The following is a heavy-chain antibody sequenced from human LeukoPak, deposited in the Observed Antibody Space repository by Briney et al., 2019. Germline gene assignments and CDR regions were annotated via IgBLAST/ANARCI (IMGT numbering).Heavy chain of an antibody. Sequence: GASVKVSCKASGGTFSSYAISWVRQAPGQGLEWMGGIIPIFGTANYAQKFQGRVTITADKSTSTAYMELSSLRSEDTAVYYCARDIKEYYYDSSGNFDYWGQGTLVTVSS. CDR3: ARDIKEYYYDSSGNFDY. CDR1: GGTFSSYA. D-gene: IGHD3-22*01. V-gene: IGHV1-69*06. CDR2: IIPIFGTA. J-gene: IGHJ4*02.